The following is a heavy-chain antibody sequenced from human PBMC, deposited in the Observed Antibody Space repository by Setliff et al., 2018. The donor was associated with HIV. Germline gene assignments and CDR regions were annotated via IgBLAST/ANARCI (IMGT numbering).Heavy chain of an antibody. CDR1: GYTFLTYG. Sequence: AASVKVSCKASGYTFLTYGISWVRQAPGHGLEWMGWISPYNGHTNYAQNFQGRVTMTTDTSTSRAYMELRSLRSDDTAAYFCARLGSGWSDSHYYAMDVWGQGTTVTVSS. CDR2: ISPYNGHT. CDR3: ARLGSGWSDSHYYAMDV. J-gene: IGHJ6*02. V-gene: IGHV1-18*01. D-gene: IGHD6-19*01.